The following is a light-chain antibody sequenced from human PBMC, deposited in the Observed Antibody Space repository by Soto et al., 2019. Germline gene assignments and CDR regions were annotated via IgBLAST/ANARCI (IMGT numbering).Light chain of an antibody. CDR1: QNVNNW. V-gene: IGKV1-5*01. Sequence: DIQMTQFPSAMSASVGDRVTITCRASQNVNNWLAWYQHKPGKAPQLLIYDASVLETGVPSRFSASGSGTDFTLTISSLQPEDVATYYCPKYKSAPQTFGQGTKV. CDR3: PKYKSAPQT. CDR2: DAS. J-gene: IGKJ1*01.